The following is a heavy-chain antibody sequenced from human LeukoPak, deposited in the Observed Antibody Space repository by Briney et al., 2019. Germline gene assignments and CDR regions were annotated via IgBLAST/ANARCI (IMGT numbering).Heavy chain of an antibody. D-gene: IGHD3-10*01. Sequence: GGSLRLSCAASGFTFSSYSMNWVRQAPGKGLEWVSSISSSSSYIYYADSVKGRFTISRDNAKNSLYLQMNSLRAEDTAVYYCARGDMVRGKFYMDVWGKGTTVTISS. CDR2: ISSSSSYI. CDR1: GFTFSSYS. J-gene: IGHJ6*03. V-gene: IGHV3-21*01. CDR3: ARGDMVRGKFYMDV.